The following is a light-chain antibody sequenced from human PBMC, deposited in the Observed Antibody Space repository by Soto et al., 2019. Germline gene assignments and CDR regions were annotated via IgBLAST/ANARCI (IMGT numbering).Light chain of an antibody. Sequence: QSVLTQPPSVSGAPGQRVTISFTGSSSNIGAGYDVHWYQQRPGTAPKLLIFGKINRPSVVPDRFSGSKSGTSASLAITGLQAEDEGDYSCQSYDSTLSARYVFGTGTKLTVL. V-gene: IGLV1-40*01. CDR3: QSYDSTLSARYV. J-gene: IGLJ1*01. CDR1: SSNIGAGYD. CDR2: GKI.